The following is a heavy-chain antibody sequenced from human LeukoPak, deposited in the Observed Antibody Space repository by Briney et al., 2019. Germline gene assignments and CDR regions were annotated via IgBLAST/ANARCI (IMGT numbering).Heavy chain of an antibody. CDR3: ARDGDYYDSSGYELGY. V-gene: IGHV1-2*02. D-gene: IGHD3-22*01. Sequence: ASVKVSCKASGYTFTGYYTHWVRQAPGQGLEWMGWINPNSGGTNYAQKFQGRVTMTRDTSISTAYMELSRLRSDDTAVYYCARDGDYYDSSGYELGYWGQGTLVTVSS. J-gene: IGHJ4*02. CDR1: GYTFTGYY. CDR2: INPNSGGT.